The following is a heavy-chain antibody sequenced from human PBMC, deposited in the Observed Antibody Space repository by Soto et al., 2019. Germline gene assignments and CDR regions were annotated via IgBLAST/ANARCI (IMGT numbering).Heavy chain of an antibody. V-gene: IGHV5-51*01. D-gene: IGHD2-21*02. CDR1: GYIFTSYW. Sequence: GSLKISCKGSGYIFTSYWIAWLRQMPGKGLEWMGIIYPGDSDTRYSPSFQGQVTFSADKSISTAYLQWSSLKASDTAMYYCAAIVVVTAASAFDTWGQGTIVTISS. CDR2: IYPGDSDT. CDR3: AAIVVVTAASAFDT. J-gene: IGHJ3*02.